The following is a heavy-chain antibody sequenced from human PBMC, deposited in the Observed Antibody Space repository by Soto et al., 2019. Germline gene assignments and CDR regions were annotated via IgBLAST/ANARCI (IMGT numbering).Heavy chain of an antibody. CDR1: GFTFSNAW. CDR2: VKSKHDGGTT. CDR3: TTGAYITTIPVRFDY. J-gene: IGHJ4*01. V-gene: IGHV3-15*07. Sequence: EVHLVESGGGLVKPGGSLRLSCAASGFTFSNAWINWVRQTPGRGLEWVGRVKSKHDGGTTDFAAPVKGRFAISRADSKTVVYLEMTSLQTEATAMYYCTTGAYITTIPVRFDYWGHGTLVTVSS. D-gene: IGHD3-22*01.